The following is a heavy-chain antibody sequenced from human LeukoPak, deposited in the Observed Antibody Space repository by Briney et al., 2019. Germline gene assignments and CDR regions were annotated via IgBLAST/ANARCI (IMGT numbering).Heavy chain of an antibody. CDR1: GGSIRSYY. Sequence: SETLSLTCTVSGGSIRSYYWSWIRQPPGKGLEWIGYMHHSGSTKHNPYLKSRVTISVDTSKSPFSLKLSSVTAADTAVYYCARHAAVEGSSGWSPLWWFDPWGQGTLVTVSS. D-gene: IGHD6-19*01. V-gene: IGHV4-59*08. J-gene: IGHJ5*02. CDR3: ARHAAVEGSSGWSPLWWFDP. CDR2: MHHSGST.